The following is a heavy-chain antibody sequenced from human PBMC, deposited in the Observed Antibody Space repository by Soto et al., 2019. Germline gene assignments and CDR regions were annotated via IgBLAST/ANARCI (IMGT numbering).Heavy chain of an antibody. V-gene: IGHV3-48*01. Sequence: EVQLVESGGGLVQPGGSLRLSCAASGFTFSSYSMNWVRQAPGKGLEWVSYISSSSSTIYNADSVKGRFTISRDNAKNSLYLQMNSLRAEDTAVYYCARGDGYYDFWSGYLDAFDIWGQGTMVTVSS. CDR2: ISSSSSTI. CDR1: GFTFSSYS. D-gene: IGHD3-3*01. CDR3: ARGDGYYDFWSGYLDAFDI. J-gene: IGHJ3*02.